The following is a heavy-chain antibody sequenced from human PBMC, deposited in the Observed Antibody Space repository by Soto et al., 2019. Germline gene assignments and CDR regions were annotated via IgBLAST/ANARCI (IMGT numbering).Heavy chain of an antibody. J-gene: IGHJ4*02. CDR3: AKDGGSDSYYFDF. V-gene: IGHV3-7*03. CDR1: GFSFSDYW. D-gene: IGHD2-21*02. Sequence: SLRLSCAASGFSFSDYWMTWVRQAPGKGLEWVANIKQDGSEKFYEASVKGRFTISRDNAKNSLYLQLNGLRPDDTAVYYCAKDGGSDSYYFDFWGQGTLVTVSS. CDR2: IKQDGSEK.